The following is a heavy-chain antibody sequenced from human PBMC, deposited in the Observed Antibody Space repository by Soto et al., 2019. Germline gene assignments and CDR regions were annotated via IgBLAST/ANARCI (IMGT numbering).Heavy chain of an antibody. V-gene: IGHV3-11*01. CDR1: GFIFTDYS. CDR3: ARDPTRRDGYNFDS. CDR2: ISNGDETT. Sequence: PGGSLRLSCAASGFIFTDYSMTWIRQAPGKGLEWVSYISNGDETTQYADSVKGRFPVSRDNAKKVLFLQMSSLRVDDTAVYYCARDPTRRDGYNFDSWGRGALVTVSS. J-gene: IGHJ4*02. D-gene: IGHD5-12*01.